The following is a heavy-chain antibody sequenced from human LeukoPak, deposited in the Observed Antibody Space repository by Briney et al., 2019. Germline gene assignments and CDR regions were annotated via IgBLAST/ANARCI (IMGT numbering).Heavy chain of an antibody. V-gene: IGHV3-23*01. Sequence: GGSLRLSCAASEFTFSNYAMNWVRQAPGKGLEWVSGISGSGGSTYYADSVKGRFTISTDNSKNTVYLQMNSLGAEDTAVYYCTSAYWGQGTLVTVSS. CDR3: TSAY. J-gene: IGHJ4*02. CDR2: ISGSGGST. CDR1: EFTFSNYA. D-gene: IGHD3-22*01.